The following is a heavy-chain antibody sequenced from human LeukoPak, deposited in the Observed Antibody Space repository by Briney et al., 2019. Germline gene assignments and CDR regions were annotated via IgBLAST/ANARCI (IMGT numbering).Heavy chain of an antibody. CDR1: GFTFSSYA. J-gene: IGHJ4*02. D-gene: IGHD2-15*01. Sequence: GGSLRLSCAASGFTFSSYAMSWVRQAPGKGLEWVSAISGSGGSTYYADSVKGRFTISRDNPKNTLYLQMNSLRAEDTAVYYCAKDGYCSGGSCVRGLFDYWGQGTLVTVSS. CDR3: AKDGYCSGGSCVRGLFDY. V-gene: IGHV3-23*01. CDR2: ISGSGGST.